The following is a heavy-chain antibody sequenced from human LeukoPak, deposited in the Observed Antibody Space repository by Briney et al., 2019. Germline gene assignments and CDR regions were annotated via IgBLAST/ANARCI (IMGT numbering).Heavy chain of an antibody. Sequence: SETLSLTCTVSGGSISSYYWSWIRQPAGKGLEWIGRIYTSGSTNYNPSLKSRATMSVDTSKNQFSLKLSSVTAADTAVYYCARNLVAAAGMYYYYYGMDVWGQGTTVTVSS. CDR3: ARNLVAAAGMYYYYYGMDV. J-gene: IGHJ6*02. D-gene: IGHD6-13*01. CDR1: GGSISSYY. V-gene: IGHV4-4*07. CDR2: IYTSGST.